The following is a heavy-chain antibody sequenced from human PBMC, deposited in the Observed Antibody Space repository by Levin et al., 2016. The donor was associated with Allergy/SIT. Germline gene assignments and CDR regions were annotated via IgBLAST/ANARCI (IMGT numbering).Heavy chain of an antibody. V-gene: IGHV3-21*01. J-gene: IGHJ6*02. Sequence: GESLKISCAASGFTFSSYSMNWVRQAPGKGLEWVASISGSSHHKYYADSVRGRFTISRDNAKNLVYLQINSLRAEDTAVYFCAREFWDYDYYGMDVWGQGTTVTVSS. CDR2: ISGSSHHK. CDR1: GFTFSSYS. D-gene: IGHD3-16*01. CDR3: AREFWDYDYYGMDV.